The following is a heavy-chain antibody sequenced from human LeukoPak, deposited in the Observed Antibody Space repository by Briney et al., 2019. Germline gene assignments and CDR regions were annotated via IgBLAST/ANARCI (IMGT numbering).Heavy chain of an antibody. Sequence: ASVRVSCKTSGYSFNTYGISWVRQAPGQGLEWMGWISTYNGNTAYAPKLQGRVTMTIDTYTSTAYMELRSLRSDDTAVYFCAREEYVWGSYRYVDYWGQGSLVTVSS. J-gene: IGHJ4*02. D-gene: IGHD3-16*02. CDR3: AREEYVWGSYRYVDY. CDR2: ISTYNGNT. V-gene: IGHV1-18*01. CDR1: GYSFNTYG.